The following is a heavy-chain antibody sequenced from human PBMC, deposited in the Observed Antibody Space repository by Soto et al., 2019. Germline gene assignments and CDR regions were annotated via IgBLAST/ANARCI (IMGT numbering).Heavy chain of an antibody. Sequence: QVQLQQWGAGLLKPSETLSLTCAVYGGSFSGYYWSWIRQPPGKGLEWIGEINHSGSTNYNPSLKSRVTISVDTSQNQFSAKLSSVTAADTAVYYCARGVTTPPHYCDYYMDVWGKGPTVSVSS. CDR2: INHSGST. CDR1: GGSFSGYY. V-gene: IGHV4-34*01. D-gene: IGHD4-4*01. CDR3: ARGVTTPPHYCDYYMDV. J-gene: IGHJ6*03.